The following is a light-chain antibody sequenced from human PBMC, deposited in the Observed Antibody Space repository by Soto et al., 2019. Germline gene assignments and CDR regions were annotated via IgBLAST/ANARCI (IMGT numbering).Light chain of an antibody. CDR3: QQFGSSPGFT. J-gene: IGKJ3*01. V-gene: IGKV3-20*01. CDR1: QSINNRY. CDR2: AAS. Sequence: EIVLTQSPGTLSLSPGERASLSCRASQSINNRYLAWYKQKPGQAPRLLIYAASCRATAIPDRFSGSGSGTDFTLTISRLEPEDFAVYYCQQFGSSPGFTFGPGTKVDIK.